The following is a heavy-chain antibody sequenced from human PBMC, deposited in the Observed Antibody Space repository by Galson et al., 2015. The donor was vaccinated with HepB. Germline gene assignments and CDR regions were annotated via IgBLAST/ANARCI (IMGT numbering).Heavy chain of an antibody. V-gene: IGHV3-23*01. CDR2: ISGSGGST. CDR1: GFTFSSYA. Sequence: SLRLSCAASGFTFSSYAMSWVRQAPGKGLEWVSAISGSGGSTYYADSVKGRFTISRDNSKNTLYLQMNSLRAEDTAVYYCAKKGVYFRSGYADYWGQGTLVTVSS. D-gene: IGHD3-3*01. CDR3: AKKGVYFRSGYADY. J-gene: IGHJ4*02.